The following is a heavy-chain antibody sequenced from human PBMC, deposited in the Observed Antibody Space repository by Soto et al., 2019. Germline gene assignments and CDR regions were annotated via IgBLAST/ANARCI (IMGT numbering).Heavy chain of an antibody. CDR3: AKDRDDFWSGYYSPDAPY. J-gene: IGHJ4*02. D-gene: IGHD3-3*01. Sequence: GGSLRLSCAASGFTFSTYAMSWVRQAPGKGLEWVSAISGSGGSTHYADSVKGRFTISRDNSKNTLYLQMNSLRAEDTAVYYCAKDRDDFWSGYYSPDAPYWGQGTLVTVSS. CDR1: GFTFSTYA. V-gene: IGHV3-23*01. CDR2: ISGSGGST.